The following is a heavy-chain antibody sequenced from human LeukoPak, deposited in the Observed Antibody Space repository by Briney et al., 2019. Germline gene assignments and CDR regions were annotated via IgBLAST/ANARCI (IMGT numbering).Heavy chain of an antibody. CDR3: ARGRIVGATGYMDV. CDR2: INWNGGST. CDR1: GFTFDDYG. Sequence: PGGTLRLSCAASGFTFDDYGMSWVRQAPGKGLEWVSGINWNGGSTGYADSVKGRFTISRDNAKNSLYLQMNSLRAEDTALYYCARGRIVGATGYMDVWGKGTTVTVSS. D-gene: IGHD1-26*01. J-gene: IGHJ6*03. V-gene: IGHV3-20*04.